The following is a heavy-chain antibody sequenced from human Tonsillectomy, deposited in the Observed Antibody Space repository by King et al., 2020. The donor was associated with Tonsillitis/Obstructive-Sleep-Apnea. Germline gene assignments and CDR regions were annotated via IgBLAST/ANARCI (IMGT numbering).Heavy chain of an antibody. CDR3: ARTPGGIFGVDTFDY. CDR1: GYTFTSYY. Sequence: QLVQSGAEVKKPGASVKGYCKASGYTFTSYYIHWVRQAPGQGLELMVIINPMGGSTSYAQKFQGRVTLARDTSTSTVYMELSSLRSEDTAVYYCARTPGGIFGVDTFDYWGQGTLVTVSS. J-gene: IGHJ4*02. CDR2: INPMGGST. V-gene: IGHV1-46*01. D-gene: IGHD3-3*01.